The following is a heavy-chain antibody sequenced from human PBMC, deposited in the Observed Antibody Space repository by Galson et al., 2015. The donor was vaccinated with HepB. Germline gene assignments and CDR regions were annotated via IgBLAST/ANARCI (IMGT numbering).Heavy chain of an antibody. J-gene: IGHJ6*03. Sequence: SVKVSCKASGYTFTSYDISWVRQATGQGLEWMGWMNPNSGNTGYAQKFQGRVTMTRNTSISTAYMELSSLRSEDTAVYYCARASLVSCTGCSQPWDYYYMDVWGKGTTVTVSS. CDR1: GYTFTSYD. V-gene: IGHV1-8*01. CDR2: MNPNSGNT. D-gene: IGHD2-2*01. CDR3: ARASLVSCTGCSQPWDYYYMDV.